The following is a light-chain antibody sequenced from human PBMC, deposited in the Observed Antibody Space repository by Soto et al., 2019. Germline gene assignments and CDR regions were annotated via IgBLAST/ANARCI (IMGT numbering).Light chain of an antibody. Sequence: EIVLTQSPATLSLSPGERATLSCRASQSVSSYLAWYQQKPGQAPRPLIYDASNRATGIPDRFSGGGSGTDFTLTISSLEPEDFAVYYCQQRFNWPRFTFGQGTKLEIK. CDR2: DAS. CDR3: QQRFNWPRFT. V-gene: IGKV3-11*01. J-gene: IGKJ2*01. CDR1: QSVSSY.